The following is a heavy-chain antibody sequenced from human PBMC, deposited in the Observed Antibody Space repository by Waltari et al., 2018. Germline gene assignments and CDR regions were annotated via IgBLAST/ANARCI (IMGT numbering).Heavy chain of an antibody. CDR3: ARRNPYRGWFLGY. CDR1: GFSLSPTGLG. J-gene: IGHJ4*02. V-gene: IGHV4-39*07. Sequence: KESGPTLVKPTQTLTLTCTFSGFSLSPTGLGVGWTRQPPGKGLEWIGEIKHSGSTNDNPSLKSRVTISVDTSKNQFSLKLSSVTAADTAVYYCARRNPYRGWFLGYWGQGTLVTVSS. CDR2: IKHSGST. D-gene: IGHD5-12*01.